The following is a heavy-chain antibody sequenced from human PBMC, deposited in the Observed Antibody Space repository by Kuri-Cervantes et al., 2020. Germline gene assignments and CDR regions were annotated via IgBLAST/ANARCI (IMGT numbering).Heavy chain of an antibody. V-gene: IGHV4-31*02. D-gene: IGHD1-26*01. CDR1: GGSISSGGYY. CDR2: IYYSGST. J-gene: IGHJ2*01. CDR3: ARGWEDYYVLVSWYFVL. Sequence: SCTVSGGSISSGGYYWSWIRQHPGKGLEWIGYIYYSGSTYYNPSLKSRVTISVDTSKNQFSLKLSSVTAADTAVYYCARGWEDYYVLVSWYFVLWGRGTLVTVSS.